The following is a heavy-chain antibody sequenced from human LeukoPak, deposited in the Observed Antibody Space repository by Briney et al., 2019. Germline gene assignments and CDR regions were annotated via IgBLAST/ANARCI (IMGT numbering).Heavy chain of an antibody. Sequence: ASVKVSCKASGYTFTSYDINWVRQATGQGLEWMVWMNPNSGNTGYAQKFQGRVTITRNTSISTAYMELSSLRSEDTAVYYCARGRSTMVRGVLWRRPSRYWFDPWGQGTLVTVSS. V-gene: IGHV1-8*03. D-gene: IGHD3-10*01. CDR2: MNPNSGNT. CDR1: GYTFTSYD. CDR3: ARGRSTMVRGVLWRRPSRYWFDP. J-gene: IGHJ5*02.